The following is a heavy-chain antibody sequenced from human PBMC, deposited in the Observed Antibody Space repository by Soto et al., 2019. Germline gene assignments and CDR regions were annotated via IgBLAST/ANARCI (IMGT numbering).Heavy chain of an antibody. CDR3: AREVHSSGYNDAFDI. CDR1: GGTFSSYA. J-gene: IGHJ3*02. CDR2: IIPIFGTA. Sequence: ASVKVSCKASGGTFSSYAISWVRQAPGQGLEWMGGIIPIFGTANYAQKFQGRVTITADESTSTAYMELSSLRSEDTAVYYCAREVHSSGYNDAFDIWGQGAMVTVSS. V-gene: IGHV1-69*13. D-gene: IGHD6-19*01.